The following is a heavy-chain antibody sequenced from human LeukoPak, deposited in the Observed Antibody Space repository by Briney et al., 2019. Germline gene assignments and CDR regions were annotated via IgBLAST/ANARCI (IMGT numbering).Heavy chain of an antibody. CDR2: IYDSGST. J-gene: IGHJ4*02. Sequence: SETLSLTCTASGASIRSGDYYWSWIRQPPGKGLEWIGYIYDSGSTYYNPSLKSRVTISVDTSKNQFSLKLSSVTAADTAVYYCARVSNYDFWSGTYYFDYWGQGTLVTVSS. CDR1: GASIRSGDYY. D-gene: IGHD3-3*01. V-gene: IGHV4-30-4*02. CDR3: ARVSNYDFWSGTYYFDY.